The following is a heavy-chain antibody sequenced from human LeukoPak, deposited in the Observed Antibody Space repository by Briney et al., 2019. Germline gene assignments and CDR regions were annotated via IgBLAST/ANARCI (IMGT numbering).Heavy chain of an antibody. CDR3: ARTRQLAPLDY. CDR2: INSDGSST. Sequence: GGSLRLSCAASGFTFSSYWMHWVRQAPGKGLVWVSRINSDGSSTSYADSVKGRFTISRDNAKNTLYPQMNSLRAEDTAVYYCARTRQLAPLDYWGQGTLVTVSS. CDR1: GFTFSSYW. D-gene: IGHD6-13*01. V-gene: IGHV3-74*01. J-gene: IGHJ4*02.